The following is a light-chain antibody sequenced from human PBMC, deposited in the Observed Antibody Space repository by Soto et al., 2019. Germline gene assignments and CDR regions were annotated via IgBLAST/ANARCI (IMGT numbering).Light chain of an antibody. CDR3: QQYDNLPLT. Sequence: DIQMTQSPSSLSASVGDRVTITCQARQDISNSLNWYPQKPGQAPKLLIYDASNLETGVPSRFSGSGSGTDFTFTISSLQPEDIATYYCQQYDNLPLTFGGGTKVEIK. V-gene: IGKV1-33*01. CDR2: DAS. CDR1: QDISNS. J-gene: IGKJ4*01.